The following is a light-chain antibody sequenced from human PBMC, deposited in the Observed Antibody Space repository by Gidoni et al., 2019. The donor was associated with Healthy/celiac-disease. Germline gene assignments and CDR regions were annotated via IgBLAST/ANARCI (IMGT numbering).Light chain of an antibody. Sequence: DIVMTQSPDSLAVSLGERATINCKSSQSVLYSSNNKNYLACYQQKPGQPPKLLIYWASTRESGVPDRFSGSGSGTDFTLAISSLQAEDVAVYYCQQYYSTPWTVGQGTKVEIK. CDR1: QSVLYSSNNKNY. J-gene: IGKJ1*01. V-gene: IGKV4-1*01. CDR2: WAS. CDR3: QQYYSTPWT.